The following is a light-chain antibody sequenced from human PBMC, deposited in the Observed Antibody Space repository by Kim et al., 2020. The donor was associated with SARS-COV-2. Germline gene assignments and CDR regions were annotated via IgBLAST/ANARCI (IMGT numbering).Light chain of an antibody. CDR3: QQRSSWPPN. V-gene: IGKV3-11*01. Sequence: EIVLTQSPATLSLSPGERATLSCRASHSIGNSLAWYQQKPGQTPRLLIHDASNGATDIPARFSGSGSGTDFTLTISSLEPEDFAVYFCQQRSSWPPNFGQGTRLEIK. CDR1: HSIGNS. CDR2: DAS. J-gene: IGKJ5*01.